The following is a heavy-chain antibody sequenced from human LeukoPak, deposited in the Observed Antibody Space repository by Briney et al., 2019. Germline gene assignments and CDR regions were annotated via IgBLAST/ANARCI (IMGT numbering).Heavy chain of an antibody. CDR2: IYYSGST. Sequence: PSETLSLTRTVSGGSVSSGSYYWRWIRQPPGKGLEWIGYIYYSGSTNYNPSLKSRVTISVDTSKNQFSLKLSSVTAADTAVYYCARVSCSSTSCRYHYYGMDVWGKGTTVTVSS. J-gene: IGHJ6*04. CDR3: ARVSCSSTSCRYHYYGMDV. D-gene: IGHD2-2*01. V-gene: IGHV4-61*01. CDR1: GGSVSSGSYY.